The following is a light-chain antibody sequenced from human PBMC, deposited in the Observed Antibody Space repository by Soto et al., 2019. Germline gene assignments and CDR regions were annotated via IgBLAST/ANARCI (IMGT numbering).Light chain of an antibody. J-gene: IGKJ4*01. Sequence: EIVLTQSPGTLSLSPGERATLSCRASQSIRSSYLAWYQQKPGQAPRLLIHGASSRATGIPDRFSGSGSGTDFTLTISRLEPEDFAVYYCQQYGSSPQLTFGGGNKVEIK. CDR1: QSIRSSY. CDR3: QQYGSSPQLT. CDR2: GAS. V-gene: IGKV3-20*01.